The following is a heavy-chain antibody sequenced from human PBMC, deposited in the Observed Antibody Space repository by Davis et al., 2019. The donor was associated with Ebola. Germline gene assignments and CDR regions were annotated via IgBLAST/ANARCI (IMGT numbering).Heavy chain of an antibody. CDR1: GFTFGDYA. CDR2: ISWNSDSI. D-gene: IGHD2-2*02. Sequence: GGSLRLSCAASGFTFGDYAMHWVRQAPGKGLEWVSGISWNSDSIVYADSVKGRFTISRDNAKNSLYLQMNSLRGEDTALYYCAKGRTIPLALDFWGQGTIVTVSS. J-gene: IGHJ4*02. V-gene: IGHV3-9*01. CDR3: AKGRTIPLALDF.